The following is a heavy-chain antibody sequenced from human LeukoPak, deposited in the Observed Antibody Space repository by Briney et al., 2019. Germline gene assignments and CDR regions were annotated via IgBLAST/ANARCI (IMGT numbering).Heavy chain of an antibody. V-gene: IGHV3-23*01. CDR1: GFTFSSYA. CDR3: VTPKTIVVVINDDFDY. J-gene: IGHJ4*02. D-gene: IGHD3-22*01. CDR2: ISGSGGST. Sequence: GGSLRLSCAASGFTFSSYAMSWVRQAPGKGLEWVSAISGSGGSTYYADSVKGRFTISRDNSKNTLYLRMNSLRAEDTAVYYCVTPKTIVVVINDDFDYWGQGTLVTVSS.